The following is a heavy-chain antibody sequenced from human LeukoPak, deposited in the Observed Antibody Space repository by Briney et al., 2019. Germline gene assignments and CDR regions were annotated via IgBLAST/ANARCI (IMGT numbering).Heavy chain of an antibody. CDR3: ARVYWVY. Sequence: GGSLRLSCAASGFTFSSYSMNWVRQAPGKGLEWVSYISSSSTIYYADSVKGRFTISRDNAKNSLYLQMNSLRAEDTAVYYCARVYWVYWGQGTLVTVSP. CDR2: ISSSSTI. D-gene: IGHD2-15*01. J-gene: IGHJ4*02. CDR1: GFTFSSYS. V-gene: IGHV3-48*01.